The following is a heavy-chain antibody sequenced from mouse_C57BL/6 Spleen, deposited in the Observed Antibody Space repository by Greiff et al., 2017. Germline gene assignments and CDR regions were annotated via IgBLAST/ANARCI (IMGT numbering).Heavy chain of an antibody. D-gene: IGHD1-2*01. V-gene: IGHV5-9*01. CDR3: ARRLYYAMDY. Sequence: EVQGVESGGGLVKPGGSLKLSCAASGFTFSSYTMSWVRQTPEKRLEWVATISGGGGNTYYPDSVKGRFTISRDNAKNTLYLQMSSLRSEDTALYYCARRLYYAMDYWGQGTSVTVSS. CDR2: ISGGGGNT. CDR1: GFTFSSYT. J-gene: IGHJ4*01.